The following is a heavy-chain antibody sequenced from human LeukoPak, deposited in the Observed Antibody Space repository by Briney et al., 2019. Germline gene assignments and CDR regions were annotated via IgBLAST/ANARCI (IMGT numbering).Heavy chain of an antibody. CDR3: AHTGRGSGSYTM. CDR2: TYWNNDK. V-gene: IGHV2-5*01. Sequence: SGPTLVNPTQTLTLTCTFSGFSLSTTGVAVAWIRQPRGKALEWLAVTYWNNDKSYSPSLKSRLTITKDTSKNQVVLIMANMDPVDTGTYYCAHTGRGSGSYTMWGQGTLVTVSS. CDR1: GFSLSTTGVA. J-gene: IGHJ4*02. D-gene: IGHD3-10*01.